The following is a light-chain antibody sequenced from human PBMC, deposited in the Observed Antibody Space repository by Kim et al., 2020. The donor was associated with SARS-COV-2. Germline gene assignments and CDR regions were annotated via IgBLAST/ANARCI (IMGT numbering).Light chain of an antibody. Sequence: PETRATRPCRASRSVSSCLAGYQQKPGQPPSLLINNASTRNTGIPARFSGGGSGTDSTHTSSSLQDEDFAVYYCQQRISRPPTFGPGTKVDIK. CDR2: NAS. CDR3: QQRISRPPT. CDR1: RSVSSC. J-gene: IGKJ3*01. V-gene: IGKV3-11*01.